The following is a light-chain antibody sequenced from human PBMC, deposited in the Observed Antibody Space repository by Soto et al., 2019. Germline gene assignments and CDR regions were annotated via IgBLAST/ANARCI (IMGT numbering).Light chain of an antibody. Sequence: QLVLTQPPSASGTPGQRVTISCSGSSSNIRSNYVYWYQPLPGTAPKLLIYRNNQRPSGVPDRLSGSKSGTSASLAISGLRSDDEADYYCAAWDDSLSGPVFGGGTKLTVL. J-gene: IGLJ2*01. CDR2: RNN. CDR3: AAWDDSLSGPV. V-gene: IGLV1-47*01. CDR1: SSNIRSNY.